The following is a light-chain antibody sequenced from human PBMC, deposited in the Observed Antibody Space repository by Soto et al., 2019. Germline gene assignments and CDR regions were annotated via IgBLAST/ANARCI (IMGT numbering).Light chain of an antibody. V-gene: IGLV2-14*01. J-gene: IGLJ2*01. Sequence: QSALTQPASVAGSPGQSITISCAGTSSDVGGYDFVSWYQHHPGRAPKLLIYDVHNRPSGISARFSGSKSGNTASLTISGLQPEDTALYYCCSYTRSGTLSFGGGTKVTVL. CDR1: SSDVGGYDF. CDR2: DVH. CDR3: CSYTRSGTLS.